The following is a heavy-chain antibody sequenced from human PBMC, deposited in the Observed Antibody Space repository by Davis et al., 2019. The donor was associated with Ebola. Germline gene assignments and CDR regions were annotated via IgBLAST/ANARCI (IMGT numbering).Heavy chain of an antibody. Sequence: MPGESLRLSCTVSGASISSYYWSWIRQPPGKGLEWIGYGHYTGSTSYNPSLESRVTISVDTSKNQFSLKVSSVTAADTAVYYCARDGHRSDSSNFFNYWGQGALVTVSS. J-gene: IGHJ4*02. D-gene: IGHD6-6*01. CDR2: GHYTGST. CDR3: ARDGHRSDSSNFFNY. V-gene: IGHV4-59*01. CDR1: GASISSYY.